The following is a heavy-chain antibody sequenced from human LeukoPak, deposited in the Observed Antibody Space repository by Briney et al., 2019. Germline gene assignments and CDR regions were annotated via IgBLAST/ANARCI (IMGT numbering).Heavy chain of an antibody. CDR1: GGSFSNYY. CDR2: INQSGST. CDR3: AREKSAVTASFDY. J-gene: IGHJ4*02. V-gene: IGHV4-34*01. D-gene: IGHD4-17*01. Sequence: RASETLSLTCAVYGGSFSNYYWSWIRQSPGKGLEWIGEINQSGSTNYNPSLKSRVTISLDASKHQFSLKLTSVTAADTAVYYCAREKSAVTASFDYWGQGDLVTVSS.